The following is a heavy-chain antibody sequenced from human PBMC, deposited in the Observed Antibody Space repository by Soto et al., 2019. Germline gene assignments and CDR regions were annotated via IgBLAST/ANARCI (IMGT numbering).Heavy chain of an antibody. Sequence: SETLSLTCTVSGGSIIGYFWTWIRQPPGKGLEWIGYIHYSGTTSFFPSYNPSLRSRVTISEDTSKNQFSLKLLSVTTADTAVYFCAAGEASSRNLAPYYLDFWGQGTLVTVSS. V-gene: IGHV4-59*01. D-gene: IGHD6-13*01. CDR3: AAGEASSRNLAPYYLDF. CDR2: IHYSGTT. J-gene: IGHJ4*02. CDR1: GGSIIGYF.